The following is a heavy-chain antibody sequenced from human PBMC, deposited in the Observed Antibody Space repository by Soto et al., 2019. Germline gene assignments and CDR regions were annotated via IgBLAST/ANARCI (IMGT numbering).Heavy chain of an antibody. CDR2: ISTYNGDT. J-gene: IGHJ6*03. Sequence: QVQLVQSGDEVKKPGASVKVSCKASGNTFSNYGIIWVRQAPGQGLEWMGRISTYNGDTNFAQKLQGRLTMTTDTSTSTVYMELRSLRSDDTAVYYCARDRCSTTNCDGDYYYYYMDVWGKGTTVTVSS. V-gene: IGHV1-18*04. CDR1: GNTFSNYG. D-gene: IGHD2-2*01. CDR3: ARDRCSTTNCDGDYYYYYMDV.